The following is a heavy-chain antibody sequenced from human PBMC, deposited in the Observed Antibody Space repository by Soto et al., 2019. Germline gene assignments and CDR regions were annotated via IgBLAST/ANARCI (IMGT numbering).Heavy chain of an antibody. Sequence: SVKVSFKASGFTFTSSAVQWVRQARGQRLEWIGWIVVGSGNTNYAQKFQERVTITRDMSTSTAYMELSSLRSEDTAVYYCAAGPIAAAGTPRYYYYYGMDVWGQGTTVTVSS. CDR2: IVVGSGNT. CDR3: AAGPIAAAGTPRYYYYYGMDV. D-gene: IGHD6-13*01. V-gene: IGHV1-58*01. J-gene: IGHJ6*02. CDR1: GFTFTSSA.